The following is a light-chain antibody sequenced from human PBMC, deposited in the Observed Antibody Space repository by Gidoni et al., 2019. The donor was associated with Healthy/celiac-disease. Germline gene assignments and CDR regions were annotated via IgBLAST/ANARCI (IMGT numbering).Light chain of an antibody. CDR1: SIRRYY. CDR2: GKN. V-gene: IGLV3-19*01. CDR3: NSRDSSGNHLYWV. Sequence: WGQTVRSTCQGDSIRRYYASWYQQKPRQAPVLVIYGKNNRPSGIPDRFSGSSSGNTASLIITAAQAEDEADYYCNSRDSSGNHLYWVFGGGTKLTVL. J-gene: IGLJ3*02.